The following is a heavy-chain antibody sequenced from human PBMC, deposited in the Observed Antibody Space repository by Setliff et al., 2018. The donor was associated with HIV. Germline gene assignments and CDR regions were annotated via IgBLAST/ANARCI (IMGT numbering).Heavy chain of an antibody. J-gene: IGHJ4*02. CDR3: ARVSTDYVWGSFLSSGPYYFDF. V-gene: IGHV4-61*09. Sequence: SETLSLTCTVSDDSITSGTYYWSWIRQPAGMRLEWIGHISTSGTTNYNPSLKSRVTISADTSKSQFSLKLTSVTGADTAAYFCARVSTDYVWGSFLSSGPYYFDFWGQGALVTVSS. CDR1: DDSITSGTYY. D-gene: IGHD3-16*01. CDR2: ISTSGTT.